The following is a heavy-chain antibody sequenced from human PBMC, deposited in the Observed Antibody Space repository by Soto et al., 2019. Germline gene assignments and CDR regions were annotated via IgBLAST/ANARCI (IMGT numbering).Heavy chain of an antibody. D-gene: IGHD3-3*01. CDR2: MNPNSGNT. J-gene: IGHJ1*01. CDR3: ARGRGYYDYFQH. CDR1: GYTFTSYD. V-gene: IGHV1-8*01. Sequence: ASVKVSCKASGYTFTSYDINWVRQATGQGLEWMGWMNPNSGNTGYAQKFQGRVTMTRNTSISTAYMELSSLRSEDTAVYYCARGRGYYDYFQHWGQGTLVTVSS.